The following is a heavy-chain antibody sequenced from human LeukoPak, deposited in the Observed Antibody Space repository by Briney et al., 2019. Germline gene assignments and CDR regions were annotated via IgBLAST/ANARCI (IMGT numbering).Heavy chain of an antibody. V-gene: IGHV1-69*06. CDR2: IIPIFGTA. Sequence: ASVKVSCKASGGTFNNYAISWVRQAPGQGLEWMGGIIPIFGTANYAQKFQGRVTITADKSTSTAYMDLSSLRSEDTAVYYCARGASHGARKWFDPWGQGTLVTVSS. CDR3: ARGASHGARKWFDP. D-gene: IGHD2-2*01. J-gene: IGHJ5*02. CDR1: GGTFNNYA.